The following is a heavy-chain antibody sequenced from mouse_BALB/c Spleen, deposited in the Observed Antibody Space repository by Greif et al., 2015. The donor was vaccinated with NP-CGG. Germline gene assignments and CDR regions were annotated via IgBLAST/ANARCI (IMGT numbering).Heavy chain of an antibody. J-gene: IGHJ2*01. V-gene: IGHV3-2*02. D-gene: IGHD2-3*01. CDR3: ARGGWLPLDY. Sequence: EVQLQQSGTGLVKPSQSRSRTCTVTGYSINSDYAWNWIRQFPGNKLEWMGYISYSGSTSYNPSLKSRISITRDTSKNQSFLQLNSVTTEDTATYYCARGGWLPLDYWGQGTTLTVSS. CDR1: GYSINSDYA. CDR2: ISYSGST.